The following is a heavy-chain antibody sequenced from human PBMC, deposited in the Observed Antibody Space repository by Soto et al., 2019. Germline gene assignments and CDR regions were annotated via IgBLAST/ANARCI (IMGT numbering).Heavy chain of an antibody. Sequence: SETLSLTCAVYGGSFSGYYWSWIRQPPGKGLEWIGEINHSGSTNYNPSLKSRVTISVDTSKNQFSLKLSSVAAADTAVYYCARSQAVAGFRYYYYYYGMDVWGQGTTVTVSS. D-gene: IGHD6-19*01. CDR3: ARSQAVAGFRYYYYYYGMDV. CDR1: GGSFSGYY. CDR2: INHSGST. V-gene: IGHV4-34*01. J-gene: IGHJ6*02.